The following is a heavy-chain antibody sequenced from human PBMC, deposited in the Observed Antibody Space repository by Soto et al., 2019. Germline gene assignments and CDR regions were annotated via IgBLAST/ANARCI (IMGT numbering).Heavy chain of an antibody. CDR3: ARGRGVTMVRGVILGHGY. D-gene: IGHD3-10*01. V-gene: IGHV3-74*01. J-gene: IGHJ4*02. Sequence: EVQLVESGGGLVQPGGSLRLSCAASGFTFSSYWMHWVRQAPGKGLVWVSRINSDGSSTSYADSVKGRFTISRDNAKNTLYLQMNSLRAEDTAVYYCARGRGVTMVRGVILGHGYWGQGTLVTVCS. CDR2: INSDGSST. CDR1: GFTFSSYW.